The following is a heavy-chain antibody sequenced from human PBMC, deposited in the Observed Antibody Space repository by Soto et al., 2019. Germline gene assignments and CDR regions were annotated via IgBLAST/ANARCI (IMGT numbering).Heavy chain of an antibody. V-gene: IGHV1-69*01. Sequence: QVQLVQSGAEVKKPGSSVKVSCKASGGTFSSYAISWVRQAPGQGLEWMGGIIPIFGTANYAQKFQGRVTITADESTSKAYMELSSLRSEDTAVYYCARSRGQRIQLWSQTEYFDYWGQGTLVTVSS. J-gene: IGHJ4*02. D-gene: IGHD5-18*01. CDR3: ARSRGQRIQLWSQTEYFDY. CDR2: IIPIFGTA. CDR1: GGTFSSYA.